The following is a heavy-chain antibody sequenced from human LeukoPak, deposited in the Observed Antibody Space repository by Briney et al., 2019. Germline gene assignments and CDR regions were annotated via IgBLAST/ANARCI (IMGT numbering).Heavy chain of an antibody. V-gene: IGHV4-38-2*01. CDR3: ARSIGGYCSSTSCQGGAFDY. CDR1: GYSISSGYY. CDR2: IYYSGST. J-gene: IGHJ4*02. Sequence: SETLSLTCAVSGYSISSGYYWGWIRQPPGKGLEWIGSIYYSGSTYYNPSLKSRVTISVDTSKNQFSLKLSSVTAADTAVYYCARSIGGYCSSTSCQGGAFDYWGQGTLVTVSS. D-gene: IGHD2-2*01.